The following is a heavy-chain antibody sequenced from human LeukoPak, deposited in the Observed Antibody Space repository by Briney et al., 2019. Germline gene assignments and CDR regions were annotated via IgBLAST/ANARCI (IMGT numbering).Heavy chain of an antibody. Sequence: GESLKISCKGSGYSFTSYWISWVRQMPGKGLEWMGRIDPSDSYTNYSPSFQGHVTISADKSISTAYLRWSSLKASDTAMYYCARQTMVRGVYYYGMDVWGKGTTVTVSS. CDR2: IDPSDSYT. V-gene: IGHV5-10-1*01. CDR3: ARQTMVRGVYYYGMDV. CDR1: GYSFTSYW. J-gene: IGHJ6*04. D-gene: IGHD3-10*01.